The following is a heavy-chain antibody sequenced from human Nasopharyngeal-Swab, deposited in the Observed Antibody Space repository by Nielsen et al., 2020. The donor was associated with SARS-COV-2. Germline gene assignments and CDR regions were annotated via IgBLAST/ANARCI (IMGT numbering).Heavy chain of an antibody. CDR2: IKQDGSEK. J-gene: IGHJ6*02. CDR1: GFTLSSDW. D-gene: IGHD6-13*01. Sequence: GGSLRLSCAASGFTLSSDWMSWVSQAPGKGREWVANIKQDGSEKDYVDSVKGRFTISRDNAKNSLYLQMNSLRAEDTAVYYCARLAKIWGQQLAYYYYYGMDVWGQGTTVTVSS. CDR3: ARLAKIWGQQLAYYYYYGMDV. V-gene: IGHV3-7*01.